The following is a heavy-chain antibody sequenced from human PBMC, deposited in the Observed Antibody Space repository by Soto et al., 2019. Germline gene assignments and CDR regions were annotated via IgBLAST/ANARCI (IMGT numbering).Heavy chain of an antibody. J-gene: IGHJ4*02. Sequence: QVQLQESGPGLVKPSETLSLTCTVSGGSISSSYWSWIRQPPGKGLEWLGYVYYIGSTKYNPSLKNLITSPVGTSQNQFSLKLESVTAADTALYYCARDSSGHDLWDGPWYFDSWVQGTLVTVSS. V-gene: IGHV4-59*01. CDR3: ARDSSGHDLWDGPWYFDS. CDR2: VYYIGST. CDR1: GGSISSSY. D-gene: IGHD3-3*01.